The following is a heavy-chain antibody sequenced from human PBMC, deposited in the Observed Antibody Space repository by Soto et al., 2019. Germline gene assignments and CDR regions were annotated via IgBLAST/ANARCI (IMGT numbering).Heavy chain of an antibody. CDR2: IYPGDSQT. J-gene: IGHJ6*02. CDR3: ASGGEAAREYYYGMDV. D-gene: IGHD6-6*01. CDR1: GYSFTNSW. Sequence: RESLKISCKASGYSFTNSWIGWVRQMPEKGLEWMGVIYPGDSQTRYSPSFQGQVTISADKSISTAYLQWSSLKASDTAMYYCASGGEAAREYYYGMDVWGQGTTVTVS. V-gene: IGHV5-51*01.